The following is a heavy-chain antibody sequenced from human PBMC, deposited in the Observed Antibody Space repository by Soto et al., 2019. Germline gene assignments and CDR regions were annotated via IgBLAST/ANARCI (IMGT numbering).Heavy chain of an antibody. V-gene: IGHV3-30*03. Sequence: QVQLVESGGGVVQPGRSLRLSSAASGFIFRNFGMHWVRRAPGKGLEWVAVISGDGNDKYYPDSMKGRFTISRDNFNNTLYLQLNSLRPEDTAVYHCVQGASTAHQPLDSWGQGVLVTVSS. D-gene: IGHD1-26*01. CDR3: VQGASTAHQPLDS. J-gene: IGHJ4*02. CDR1: GFIFRNFG. CDR2: ISGDGNDK.